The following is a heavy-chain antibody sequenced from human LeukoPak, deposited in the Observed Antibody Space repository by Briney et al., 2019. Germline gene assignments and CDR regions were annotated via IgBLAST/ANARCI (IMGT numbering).Heavy chain of an antibody. CDR3: VRDPAQSYYTDV. CDR2: INPRSPGT. V-gene: IGHV1-2*02. CDR1: GYRFTAYY. Sequence: ASVKVSCKASGYRFTAYYIHWVRQAPGQGLEWMGWINPRSPGTNYAQKFQGRVTMTRDTSSSTAYMELNSLTSDDTAVYYCVRDPAQSYYTDVWGIGTTVTVSS. J-gene: IGHJ6*03.